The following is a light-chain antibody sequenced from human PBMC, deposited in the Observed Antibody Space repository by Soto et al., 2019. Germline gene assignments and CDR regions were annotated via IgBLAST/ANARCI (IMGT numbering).Light chain of an antibody. V-gene: IGKV4-1*01. Sequence: IVMTQSPDSLAGSLGGRATINCKSSQSVLYRSKNKTYLEWYQQKPGQPPKLLIYWASPRESGVPDRFSGSGSGTDYTIPISSLQAEDVAVYCGQQDTGPWTFGQGNKVEIK. CDR2: WAS. CDR1: QSVLYRSKNKTY. J-gene: IGKJ1*01. CDR3: QQDTGPWT.